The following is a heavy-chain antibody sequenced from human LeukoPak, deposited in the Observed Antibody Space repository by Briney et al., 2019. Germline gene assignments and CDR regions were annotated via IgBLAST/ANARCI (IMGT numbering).Heavy chain of an antibody. CDR2: INPSGGST. V-gene: IGHV1-46*01. D-gene: IGHD3-22*01. CDR3: ARDNWDWNYDSSGYPVALRAFDI. J-gene: IGHJ3*02. Sequence: ASVKVSCKASGYTFTSYYMHWVRQAPGQGLEWMGIINPSGGSTSYAQKFQGRVTMTRDTSTSTVYMELSSLRSEDTAVYYCARDNWDWNYDSSGYPVALRAFDIWGQGTMVTVSS. CDR1: GYTFTSYY.